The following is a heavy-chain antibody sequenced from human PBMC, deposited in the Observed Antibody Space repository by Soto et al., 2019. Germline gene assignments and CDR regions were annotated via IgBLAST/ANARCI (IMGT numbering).Heavy chain of an antibody. J-gene: IGHJ4*02. Sequence: PGESLKISCKGSGYSFAGYWITWVRQKPGKGLEWMGRIDPSDSRTYYSPSFRGHVTISVTKSITTVFLQWSSLRASDTATYYCARQIYDSDTGPNFQYYFDSWGQGTPVTVS. D-gene: IGHD3-22*01. CDR2: IDPSDSRT. CDR3: ARQIYDSDTGPNFQYYFDS. V-gene: IGHV5-10-1*01. CDR1: GYSFAGYW.